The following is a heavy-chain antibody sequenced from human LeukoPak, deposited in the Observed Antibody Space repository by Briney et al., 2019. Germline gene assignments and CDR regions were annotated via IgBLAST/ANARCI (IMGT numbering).Heavy chain of an antibody. CDR2: IYSGGST. CDR1: GFTVSSNY. D-gene: IGHD1-26*01. V-gene: IGHV3-53*01. Sequence: QPGGSLRLSCAASGFTVSSNYMSWVRQAPGKGLEWVSVIYSGGSTYYADSVKGRFTISRDNSKNTLYLQMNSLRAEDTAVYYCASGRVGATPMDAFDIWGQGTMVTVSS. J-gene: IGHJ3*02. CDR3: ASGRVGATPMDAFDI.